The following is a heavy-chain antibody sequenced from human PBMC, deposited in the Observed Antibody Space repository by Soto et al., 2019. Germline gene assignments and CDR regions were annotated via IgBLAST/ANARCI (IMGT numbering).Heavy chain of an antibody. V-gene: IGHV2-5*02. Sequence: QITLKESGPTLVKPTQTLTLTCTFSGFSLSTSGVGVGWIRQPPGKALEWLALIYWDDDKRYSPSLKSRLTIPQDTSKHQVVLTMTTMDPVDTATSYSAHSSNLYYYGSGSYSGFFDPWGQGTLVTVSS. D-gene: IGHD3-10*01. CDR3: AHSSNLYYYGSGSYSGFFDP. CDR1: GFSLSTSGVG. CDR2: IYWDDDK. J-gene: IGHJ5*02.